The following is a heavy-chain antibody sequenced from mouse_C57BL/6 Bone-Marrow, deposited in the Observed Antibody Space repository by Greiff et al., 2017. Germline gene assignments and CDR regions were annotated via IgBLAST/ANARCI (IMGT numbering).Heavy chain of an antibody. V-gene: IGHV1-81*01. CDR1: GYTFTSYG. CDR2: IYPRSGNT. J-gene: IGHJ4*01. CDR3: ARREYYGSNAMDY. Sequence: QVQLQQSGAELARPGASVKLSCKASGYTFTSYGISWVKQRPGQGLEWIGEIYPRSGNTYYNEKFKGKATLTADKSSSTAYMELRSLTSEDSAVYFCARREYYGSNAMDYWGQGTSVTVSS. D-gene: IGHD1-1*01.